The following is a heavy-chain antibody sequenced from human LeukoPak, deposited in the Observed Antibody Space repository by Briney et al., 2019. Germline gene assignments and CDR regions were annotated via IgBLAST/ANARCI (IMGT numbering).Heavy chain of an antibody. D-gene: IGHD1-26*01. Sequence: GGSLRLSCAVSGFTFSSYWMSWVRQAPGQALEWVSSITSDSRYMYYGDSVKGRFTISRDNAKSSLFLQMDSLRDEDTAVYYCARDPYSGTYGHLYYYYMDVWGKGTTVTVSS. J-gene: IGHJ6*03. V-gene: IGHV3-21*01. CDR1: GFTFSSYW. CDR3: ARDPYSGTYGHLYYYYMDV. CDR2: ITSDSRYM.